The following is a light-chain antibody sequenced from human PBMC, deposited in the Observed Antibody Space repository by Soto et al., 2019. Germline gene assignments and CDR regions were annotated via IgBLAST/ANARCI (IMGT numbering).Light chain of an antibody. CDR3: RSYTSSSTGV. CDR2: EVS. J-gene: IGLJ3*02. CDR1: SSDCGGYNY. Sequence: QSARTQPASESGSPGQSVTISCTGTSSDCGGYNYVSWYQQHPGKDPKLMIYEVSNRPSGVSNRFSGSKSGNTASLTISGLQAEDEADYYCRSYTSSSTGVFGGGTQMTVL. V-gene: IGLV2-14*01.